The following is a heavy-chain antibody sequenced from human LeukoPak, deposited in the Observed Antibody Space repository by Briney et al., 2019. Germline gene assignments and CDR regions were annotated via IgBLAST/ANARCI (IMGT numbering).Heavy chain of an antibody. J-gene: IGHJ4*02. CDR3: ARGDGGFVY. V-gene: IGHV3-53*01. D-gene: IGHD4-23*01. Sequence: GGSLRLSCAASGFTVSSNYMTWVRQAPGQGLEWVSVIYFGGTTYYADSVKGRFTISRDNSKNTVYLQMNSLRVEDTAVYYCARGDGGFVYWGQGTLVTVSS. CDR1: GFTVSSNY. CDR2: IYFGGTT.